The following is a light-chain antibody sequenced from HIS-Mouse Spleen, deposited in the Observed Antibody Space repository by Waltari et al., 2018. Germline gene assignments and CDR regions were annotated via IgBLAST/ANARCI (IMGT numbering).Light chain of an antibody. J-gene: IGLJ2*01. CDR1: SSDVGGYNY. CDR3: CSYAGSYPVV. V-gene: IGLV2-11*01. CDR2: DVS. Sequence: QSALTQPRSVSGSPGQSVTISCTGTSSDVGGYNYVSRYPQHPGKAPKLMIYDVSKRPSGVPDRFSGSKSGNTASLTISGLQAEDEADYYCCSYAGSYPVVFGGGTKLTVL.